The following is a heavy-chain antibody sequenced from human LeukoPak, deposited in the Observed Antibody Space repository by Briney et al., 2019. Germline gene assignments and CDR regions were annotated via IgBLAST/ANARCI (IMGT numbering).Heavy chain of an antibody. V-gene: IGHV3-30*02. CDR1: GFSFSSCA. CDR2: IRYDGNTK. CDR3: TKGDDYGAATRLPKFNWFDP. Sequence: GGSLRLSCAASGFSFSSCAMHWVRQVPGKGLEWVAYIRYDGNTKNYADSVKGRFTIARDNSKDTVYLQMSSLRPEDTAVYYCTKGDDYGAATRLPKFNWFDPWGQGTLVTVSS. D-gene: IGHD4-17*01. J-gene: IGHJ5*02.